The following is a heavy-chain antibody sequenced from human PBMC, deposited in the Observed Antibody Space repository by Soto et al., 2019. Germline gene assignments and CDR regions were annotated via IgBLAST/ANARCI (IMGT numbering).Heavy chain of an antibody. D-gene: IGHD5-12*01. CDR3: AYSSAYEYFFDP. J-gene: IGHJ5*02. Sequence: EVQLVESGGGLVQPGGSLRLSCAASGFSFSSKWMTWVRQAPGKGRGWVAKINPDGSEEQYVNAVRGRFTIPGDNAKNSLYLQMNSLRAEDTAVYFCAYSSAYEYFFDPWGQGTLVTVSS. CDR1: GFSFSSKW. V-gene: IGHV3-7*01. CDR2: INPDGSEE.